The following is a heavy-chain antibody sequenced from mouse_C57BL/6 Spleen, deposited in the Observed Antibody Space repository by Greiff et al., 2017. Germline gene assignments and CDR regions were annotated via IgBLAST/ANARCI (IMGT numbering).Heavy chain of an antibody. CDR1: GFTFSSYA. D-gene: IGHD2-4*01. CDR3: ARGEITKYYFDY. V-gene: IGHV5-4*01. CDR2: ISDGGSYT. J-gene: IGHJ2*01. Sequence: EVQVVESGGGLVKPGGSLKLSCAASGFTFSSYAMSWVRQTPEKRLEWVATISDGGSYTYYPDNVKGRFTISRDNAKNNLYLQMSHLKSEDTAMYYCARGEITKYYFDYWGQGTTLTVSS.